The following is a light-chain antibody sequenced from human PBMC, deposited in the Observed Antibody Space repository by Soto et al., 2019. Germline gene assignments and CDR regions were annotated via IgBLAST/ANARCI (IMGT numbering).Light chain of an antibody. Sequence: EIVLTQSPATLSLSPGGRATLSCRASQTVSINLAWYQQRPGQAPRLLIYDVPNRATGIPARFSGSGSGTDFTLTITSIEPEAFAVYYCHQHHDWPLTFGGGTKVDIK. CDR3: HQHHDWPLT. CDR2: DVP. V-gene: IGKV3-11*01. J-gene: IGKJ4*01. CDR1: QTVSIN.